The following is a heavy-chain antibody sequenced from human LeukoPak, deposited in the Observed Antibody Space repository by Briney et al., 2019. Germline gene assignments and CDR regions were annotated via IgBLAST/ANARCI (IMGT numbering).Heavy chain of an antibody. D-gene: IGHD2-2*01. CDR3: ARDFSTSCYECWFDP. J-gene: IGHJ5*02. Sequence: GGSLRLSCAASGSTFSSYWMSWVRQAPGKGLEWVANIKQDGSEKYYVDSVKGRFTISRDNAKNSLYLQMNSLRAEDTAVYYCARDFSTSCYECWFDPWGQGTLVTVSS. CDR2: IKQDGSEK. CDR1: GSTFSSYW. V-gene: IGHV3-7*01.